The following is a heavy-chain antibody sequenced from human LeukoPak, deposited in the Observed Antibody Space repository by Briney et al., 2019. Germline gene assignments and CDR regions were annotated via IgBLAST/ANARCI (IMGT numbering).Heavy chain of an antibody. V-gene: IGHV1-69*13. J-gene: IGHJ3*02. Sequence: SVKVSCTASGGTFSSYAISWVRQAPGQGLEWMGGIIPIFGTANYAQKFQGRVTITADESTSTAYMELSSLRSEDTAVYYCARDLSPLRPSPYAFDIWGQGTMVTVSS. D-gene: IGHD4-17*01. CDR1: GGTFSSYA. CDR3: ARDLSPLRPSPYAFDI. CDR2: IIPIFGTA.